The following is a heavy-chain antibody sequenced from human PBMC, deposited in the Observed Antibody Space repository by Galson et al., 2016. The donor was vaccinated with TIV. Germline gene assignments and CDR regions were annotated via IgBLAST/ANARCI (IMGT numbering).Heavy chain of an antibody. CDR2: FDPEVAKT. Sequence: SVKVSCKVSGNSLNELVIHWVRQAPGKGLEWMGGFDPEVAKTVYVQKLQDRVTMAADTSTNTAYMELGSLRFEDTAVYYCATVAWFPGLSLDTWGQGTLVTVSS. CDR1: GNSLNELV. V-gene: IGHV1-24*01. J-gene: IGHJ5*02. D-gene: IGHD2/OR15-2a*01. CDR3: ATVAWFPGLSLDT.